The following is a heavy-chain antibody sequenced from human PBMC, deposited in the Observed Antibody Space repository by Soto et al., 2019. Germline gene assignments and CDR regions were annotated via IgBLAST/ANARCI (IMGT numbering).Heavy chain of an antibody. Sequence: SVKGSCKASGGTFSSYAISWGRQAPVQGLEWMGGIIPIFGTANYAQKFQGRVTITADESTSTAYMELSSLRSEDTAVYYCARDWLEFYYDSSAPGSAFDIWGQGTMVTVSS. CDR1: GGTFSSYA. V-gene: IGHV1-69*01. D-gene: IGHD3-22*01. CDR3: ARDWLEFYYDSSAPGSAFDI. CDR2: IIPIFGTA. J-gene: IGHJ3*02.